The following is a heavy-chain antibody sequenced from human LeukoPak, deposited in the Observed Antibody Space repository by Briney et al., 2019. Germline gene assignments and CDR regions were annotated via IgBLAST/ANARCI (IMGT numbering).Heavy chain of an antibody. Sequence: GGSLRLSCAASGFTFSSYAMSWVRQAPGKGLEWVSAISGSGGSTYYADSVKGRFTISRDNSKNTLYLQMNSLRAEDTAVYYCAKDHPLYYYDSSSYYFGYWGQGTLVTVSS. D-gene: IGHD3-22*01. CDR3: AKDHPLYYYDSSSYYFGY. CDR1: GFTFSSYA. CDR2: ISGSGGST. V-gene: IGHV3-23*01. J-gene: IGHJ4*02.